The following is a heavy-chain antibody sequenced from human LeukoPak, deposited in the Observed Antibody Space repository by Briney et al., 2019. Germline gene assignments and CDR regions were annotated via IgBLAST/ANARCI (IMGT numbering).Heavy chain of an antibody. CDR1: GFTFSSYA. Sequence: GGSLRLSCAASGFTFSSYAMTWVRQAPGKGLEWASGISGSGGSTYYADSVKGRFTISRDTSKNTLYLQMNSLRAEDTAVYYCAKGYSSGWWGYYFDYWGQGTLVTVSS. J-gene: IGHJ4*02. V-gene: IGHV3-23*01. CDR3: AKGYSSGWWGYYFDY. D-gene: IGHD6-19*01. CDR2: ISGSGGST.